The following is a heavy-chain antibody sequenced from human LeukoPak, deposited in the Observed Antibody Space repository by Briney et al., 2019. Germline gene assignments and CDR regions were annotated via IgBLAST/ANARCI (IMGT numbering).Heavy chain of an antibody. CDR3: LGRDFGNSFDY. CDR1: GFTFSGSF. Sequence: GGSLRLSCAASGFTFSGSFIRWVRQASGKGLEWVGRIKSKANSYATAYAASVNGRFTISRDDSDNTAYLHMNSLQADDTSVYYCLGRDFGNSFDYWGQGTLVTVSS. J-gene: IGHJ4*02. CDR2: IKSKANSYAT. D-gene: IGHD3-10*01. V-gene: IGHV3-73*01.